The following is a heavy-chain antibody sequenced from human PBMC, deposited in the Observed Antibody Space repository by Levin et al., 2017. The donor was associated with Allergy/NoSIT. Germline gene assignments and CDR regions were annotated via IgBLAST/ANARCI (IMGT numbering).Heavy chain of an antibody. J-gene: IGHJ4*02. CDR2: IYYSGST. Sequence: SETLSLTCTVSGGSISSYYWSWIRQPPGKGLEWIGYIYYSGSTNYNPSLKSRVTISVDTSKNQFSLKLSSVTAADTAVYYCARHSGGSYFRVGWDFDYWGQGTLVTVSS. CDR1: GGSISSYY. V-gene: IGHV4-59*08. D-gene: IGHD1-26*01. CDR3: ARHSGGSYFRVGWDFDY.